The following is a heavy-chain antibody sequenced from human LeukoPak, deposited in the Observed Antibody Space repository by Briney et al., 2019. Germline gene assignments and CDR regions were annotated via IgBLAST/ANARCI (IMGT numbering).Heavy chain of an antibody. CDR2: ISAYNGNT. J-gene: IGHJ4*02. D-gene: IGHD3-3*01. CDR1: GYTFTSYG. CDR3: ARVGRRFGVVILAWYFDY. V-gene: IGHV1-18*01. Sequence: ASVKVSCKASGYTFTSYGISWVRQAPGQGLEWMGWISAYNGNTNYAQKLQGRVTMTTDTYTSTAYMELRSLRSDDTAVYYCARVGRRFGVVILAWYFDYWGQGTLVTVSS.